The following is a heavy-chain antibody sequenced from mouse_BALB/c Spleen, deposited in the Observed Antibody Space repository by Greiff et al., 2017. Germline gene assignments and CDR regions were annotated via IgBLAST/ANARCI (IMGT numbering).Heavy chain of an antibody. V-gene: IGHV5-6-5*01. D-gene: IGHD1-1*01. Sequence: EVKLVESGGGLVKPGGSLKLSCAASGFTFSSYAMSWVRQTPEKRLEWVASISSGGSTYYPDSVKGRFTISRDNARNILYLQMSSLRSEDTAMYYCARVSLYYGYAMDYWGQGTSVTVSS. CDR1: GFTFSSYA. J-gene: IGHJ4*01. CDR2: ISSGGST. CDR3: ARVSLYYGYAMDY.